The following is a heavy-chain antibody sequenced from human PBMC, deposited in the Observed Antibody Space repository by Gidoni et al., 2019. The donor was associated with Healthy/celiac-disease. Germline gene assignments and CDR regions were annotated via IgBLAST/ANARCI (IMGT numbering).Heavy chain of an antibody. CDR3: ARGVAARGYYYYYYMDV. V-gene: IGHV3-13*04. CDR1: GFTFSRYD. Sequence: EVQLVESGGGLVQPGGSLRLSCSASGFTFSRYDMHWVRQATGKGLEWVSAIGTAGDTYYPGSVKGRFTISRENAKNSLYLQMNSLRAGDTAVYYCARGVAARGYYYYYYMDVWGKGTTVTVSS. CDR2: IGTAGDT. D-gene: IGHD6-6*01. J-gene: IGHJ6*03.